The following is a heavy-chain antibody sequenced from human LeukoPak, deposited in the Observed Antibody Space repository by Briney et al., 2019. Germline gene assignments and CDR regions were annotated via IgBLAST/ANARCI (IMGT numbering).Heavy chain of an antibody. CDR1: GFTFSSYW. V-gene: IGHV3-74*01. CDR2: INSDGSST. CDR3: VKASSSSPQYNWFDA. D-gene: IGHD6-6*01. Sequence: GGSLRLSCAASGFTFSSYWMHWVRQAPGKGLVWVSRINSDGSSTSYADSVKGRFTISRDNSKNTLYLQMNSLRAEDTALYYCVKASSSSPQYNWFDAWGQGTLVTVSS. J-gene: IGHJ5*02.